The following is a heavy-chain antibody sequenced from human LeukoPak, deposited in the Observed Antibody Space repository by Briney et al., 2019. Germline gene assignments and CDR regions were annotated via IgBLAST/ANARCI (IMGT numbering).Heavy chain of an antibody. CDR3: ASIRAYDYLWGSYRSTTNFDY. J-gene: IGHJ4*02. CDR1: GGSFSGYY. CDR2: INHSGST. D-gene: IGHD3-16*02. Sequence: SETLFLTCAVYGGSFSGYYWSWIRQPPGKGLEWIGEINHSGSTNYNPSLKSQVTISVDTSKNQFSLRLSSVTAADTAVYYCASIRAYDYLWGSYRSTTNFDYWGQGTLVTVSS. V-gene: IGHV4-34*01.